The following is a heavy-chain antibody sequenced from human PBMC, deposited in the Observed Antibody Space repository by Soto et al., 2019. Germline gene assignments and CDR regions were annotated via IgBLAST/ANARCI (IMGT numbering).Heavy chain of an antibody. Sequence: QVQMQESGPGLVKPSETLSLKCGVSGYSISNGYHWGWIRQPPGKGLEWIGNFYPGGSTYYNPSLKSPVTISEDTSKNQFSLNVSSVTAADTAVYYCARFAGGTDYWGQGILVTVSS. CDR3: ARFAGGTDY. CDR2: FYPGGST. V-gene: IGHV4-38-2*01. J-gene: IGHJ4*02. CDR1: GYSISNGYH. D-gene: IGHD1-1*01.